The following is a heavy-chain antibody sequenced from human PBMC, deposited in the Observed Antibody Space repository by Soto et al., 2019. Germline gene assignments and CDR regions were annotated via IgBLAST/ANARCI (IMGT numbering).Heavy chain of an antibody. Sequence: GGSLLSCAASGFIFSTYAMHWVRQAPGKGLEWVAVISYDGSNKYYADSVKGRFTISRDNSKNTLYLQMSSLRTEDTAVFYCARPGSGYDILTGQYFYYYHAMDVWGQGTTVTVSS. V-gene: IGHV3-30-3*01. D-gene: IGHD3-9*01. J-gene: IGHJ6*02. CDR2: ISYDGSNK. CDR1: GFIFSTYA. CDR3: ARPGSGYDILTGQYFYYYHAMDV.